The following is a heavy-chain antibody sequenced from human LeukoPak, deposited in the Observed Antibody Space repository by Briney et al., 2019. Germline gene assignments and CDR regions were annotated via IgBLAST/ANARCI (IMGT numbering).Heavy chain of an antibody. J-gene: IGHJ3*02. Sequence: PGGSLRLSCAASGFTFSSYAMTWVRRAPGKGLEWVSTISDIGGTTYYADSVKGRFTISRDNSKNTLYLQMNSLRAEDTAVYYCAKDYYDSSGYYNYDAFDIWGQGTMVTVSS. CDR1: GFTFSSYA. V-gene: IGHV3-23*01. CDR2: ISDIGGTT. D-gene: IGHD3-22*01. CDR3: AKDYYDSSGYYNYDAFDI.